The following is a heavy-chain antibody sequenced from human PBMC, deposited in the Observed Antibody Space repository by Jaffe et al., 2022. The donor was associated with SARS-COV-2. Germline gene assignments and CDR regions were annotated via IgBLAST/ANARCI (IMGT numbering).Heavy chain of an antibody. D-gene: IGHD6-6*01. Sequence: EVQLVESGGGLVQPGGSLRLSCVASGFTFSSYAMTWVRQGPKKGLEWVSIISRGGDSTYYADSVKGRFTISRDNSKNTVYLEMNNLRAEDTAVYYCANRPTTQFGSWGQGTLVTVSS. CDR3: ANRPTTQFGS. CDR1: GFTFSSYA. V-gene: IGHV3-23*04. CDR2: ISRGGDST. J-gene: IGHJ4*02.